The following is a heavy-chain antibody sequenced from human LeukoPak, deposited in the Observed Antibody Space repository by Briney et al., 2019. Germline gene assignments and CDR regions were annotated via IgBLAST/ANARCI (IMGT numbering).Heavy chain of an antibody. J-gene: IGHJ4*02. D-gene: IGHD3-10*01. CDR1: GYSIISGYY. CDR2: TYHSGST. Sequence: SETLSLTCTVSGYSIISGYYWGWIRQPPGKGLGWIGSTYHSGSTYYKPSLKSRVSISVDTSKNQFSLKLSSATAADTAVYYCARLGVTIVRGVTMRVWYFDYWGQGTLVTVSS. V-gene: IGHV4-38-2*02. CDR3: ARLGVTIVRGVTMRVWYFDY.